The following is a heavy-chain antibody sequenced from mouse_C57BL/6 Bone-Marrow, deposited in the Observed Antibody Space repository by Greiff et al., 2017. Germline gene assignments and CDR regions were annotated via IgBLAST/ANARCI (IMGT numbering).Heavy chain of an antibody. V-gene: IGHV1-69*01. Sequence: QVQLQQPVAELVMPGASVKLSCKASGYTFTSSWMHWVKQRPGQGLEWIGEIDPSDSYTNYTQKFKGKSTLTVDKSSSTAYMQLSSLTSEDSAVYYCAKRAAMITTSYYAMDYWGQGTSVTVSS. CDR1: GYTFTSSW. CDR3: AKRAAMITTSYYAMDY. CDR2: IDPSDSYT. D-gene: IGHD2-4*01. J-gene: IGHJ4*01.